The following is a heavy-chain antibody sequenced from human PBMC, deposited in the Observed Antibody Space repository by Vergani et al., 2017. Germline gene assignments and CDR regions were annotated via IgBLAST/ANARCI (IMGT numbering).Heavy chain of an antibody. CDR3: AKHFRGWGIDY. Sequence: QVQLVESGGGVVQRGGSLRLSCATSGFTLSNYDMQWIRQGPGKGLEFVAFIQFDGITQYYADSVKGRFTLSRDFSKNTLYLQMNSLRTDDTATYYCAKHFRGWGIDYWGQGTQVIVSS. J-gene: IGHJ4*02. V-gene: IGHV3-30*02. CDR1: GFTLSNYD. D-gene: IGHD3-16*01. CDR2: IQFDGITQ.